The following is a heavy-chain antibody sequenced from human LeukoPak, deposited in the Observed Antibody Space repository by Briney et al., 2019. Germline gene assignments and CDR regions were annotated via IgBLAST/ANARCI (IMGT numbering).Heavy chain of an antibody. CDR3: AKDSTSGSYYLDY. CDR1: GFTFSSYA. Sequence: GGSLRLSCAASGFTFSSYAMSWVRQAPGKGLEWVSAISGSGGSTYYADSVKGRFTISRDNSKNTLYLQMNSLRAEDTAVYFCAKDSTSGSYYLDYWGQGTLVTVSS. D-gene: IGHD1-26*01. CDR2: ISGSGGST. J-gene: IGHJ4*02. V-gene: IGHV3-23*01.